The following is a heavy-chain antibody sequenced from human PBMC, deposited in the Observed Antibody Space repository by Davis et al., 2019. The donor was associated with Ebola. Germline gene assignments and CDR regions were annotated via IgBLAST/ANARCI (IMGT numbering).Heavy chain of an antibody. V-gene: IGHV5-51*01. CDR3: ARGTNGYNPGGYFDS. J-gene: IGHJ4*02. CDR1: GYSFTSSW. D-gene: IGHD5-24*01. Sequence: GESLKISCKGSGYSFTSSWIGWVRQMPGKGLECMGIIFPGDSDTRYSPSFQGQVTISADKSISTAYLQWSSLKASDTAIYYCARGTNGYNPGGYFDSWGQGTLVTVSS. CDR2: IFPGDSDT.